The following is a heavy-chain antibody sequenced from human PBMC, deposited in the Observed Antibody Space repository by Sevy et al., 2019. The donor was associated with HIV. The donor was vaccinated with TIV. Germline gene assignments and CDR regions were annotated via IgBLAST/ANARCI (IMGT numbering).Heavy chain of an antibody. Sequence: GGSLRLSCAASGFTFSSYAMSWVRQAPGKGLEWVSAISGSGGSTYYADSVKGRFTISRDNSKNTLYLQMNSLRAEDTAVYYCASRTYHYDSSGYYRDYWGQGTLVTVSS. J-gene: IGHJ4*02. D-gene: IGHD3-22*01. CDR3: ASRTYHYDSSGYYRDY. V-gene: IGHV3-23*01. CDR1: GFTFSSYA. CDR2: ISGSGGST.